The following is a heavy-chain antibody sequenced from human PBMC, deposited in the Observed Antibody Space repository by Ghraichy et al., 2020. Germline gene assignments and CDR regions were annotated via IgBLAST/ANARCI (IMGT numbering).Heavy chain of an antibody. CDR3: ARWRGYNNYEYYFDY. J-gene: IGHJ4*02. V-gene: IGHV4-39*07. CDR1: GGSISTTSCY. CDR2: IYYSGST. D-gene: IGHD4-11*01. Sequence: SETLSLTCTVSGGSISTTSCYWGWIRQPPGKGLECIGSIYYSGSTYYNPSLKSRVTMSVDTSKNQFSLKLSSVTAADTAVYYCARWRGYNNYEYYFDYWGQGTLVTVSS.